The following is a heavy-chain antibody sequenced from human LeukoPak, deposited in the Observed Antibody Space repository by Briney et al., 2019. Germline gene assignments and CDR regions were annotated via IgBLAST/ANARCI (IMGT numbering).Heavy chain of an antibody. Sequence: GGSLRLSCAASGFTLIGYGMNWVRQAPGTGLELVSAISHTGDRTYYADSVRGRFNISRDNSKNTLYLQMNSLRAEDAAVYYCVTRGLMVTGCFDSWGQGTLVTVSS. CDR2: ISHTGDRT. J-gene: IGHJ5*01. CDR1: GFTLIGYG. V-gene: IGHV3-23*01. CDR3: VTRGLMVTGCFDS. D-gene: IGHD5-18*01.